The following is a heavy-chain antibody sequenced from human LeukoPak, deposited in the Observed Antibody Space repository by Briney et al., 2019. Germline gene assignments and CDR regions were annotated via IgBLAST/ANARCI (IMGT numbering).Heavy chain of an antibody. CDR3: AKGPPDSSTWYKRTEG. Sequence: GGSLRLSCAASGFTFDDYGMSWVRQAPGKGLEWVSGINWNGGSTGYADSVKGRFTISRDNAKNSLYLQMNSLRAEDTAIYYCAKGPPDSSTWYKRTEGWGQGTLVTVSS. CDR2: INWNGGST. D-gene: IGHD6-13*01. J-gene: IGHJ4*02. V-gene: IGHV3-20*04. CDR1: GFTFDDYG.